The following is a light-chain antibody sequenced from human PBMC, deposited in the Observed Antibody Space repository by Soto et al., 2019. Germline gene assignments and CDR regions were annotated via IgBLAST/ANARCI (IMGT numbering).Light chain of an antibody. J-gene: IGKJ1*01. CDR2: DAS. CDR3: LQYVSYRT. Sequence: DIQMTQSPSTLSASVGDRVTITCRASQSISSRLAWYQQKPGKAPNLLIYDASSLESGVPSRFSGSGSGTEFTLTISSLQPDDFATYYCLQYVSYRTFGKGTKVDIK. V-gene: IGKV1-5*01. CDR1: QSISSR.